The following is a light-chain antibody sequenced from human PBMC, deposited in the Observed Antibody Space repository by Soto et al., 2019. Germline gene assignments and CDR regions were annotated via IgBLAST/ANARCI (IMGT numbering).Light chain of an antibody. CDR1: QSISNY. Sequence: APSSLSGPPAERAPLSCRASQSISNYLAWYQQKLGRPPRLLLFGASTLPTGIPARFSGSGSGTDFTLTINGLLPEDVAAYYCQKYDRAPFTFGPGTKVDIK. CDR2: GAS. CDR3: QKYDRAPFT. V-gene: IGKV1-27*01. J-gene: IGKJ3*01.